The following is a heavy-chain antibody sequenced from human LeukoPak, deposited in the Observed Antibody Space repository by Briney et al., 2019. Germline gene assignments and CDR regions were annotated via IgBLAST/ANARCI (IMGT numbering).Heavy chain of an antibody. J-gene: IGHJ4*02. CDR1: GYTFTGYY. D-gene: IGHD6-6*01. V-gene: IGHV1-2*02. Sequence: GASVKVSCKASGYTFTGYYMHWVRQAPGQGLEWMGWINPNSGGTNYAQKFQGRVTMTRDTSISTAYMELSRLRSDDTAVYYCARVVSAYSSSPGDYWGQGTLVTVSS. CDR3: ARVVSAYSSSPGDY. CDR2: INPNSGGT.